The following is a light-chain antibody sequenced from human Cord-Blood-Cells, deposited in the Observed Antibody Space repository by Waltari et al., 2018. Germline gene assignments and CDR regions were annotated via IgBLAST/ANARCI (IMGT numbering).Light chain of an antibody. J-gene: IGKJ2*01. CDR1: HSVSSSY. Sequence: EIVLTQSPGTLSLSPGARATLSCRASHSVSSSYLAWYQQKPGQAPRLLIYGASSRATGIPDRFSGSGSGTDFTLTISRLEPEDFAVYYCQQYGSSPYTFGQGTKLESK. CDR2: GAS. V-gene: IGKV3-20*01. CDR3: QQYGSSPYT.